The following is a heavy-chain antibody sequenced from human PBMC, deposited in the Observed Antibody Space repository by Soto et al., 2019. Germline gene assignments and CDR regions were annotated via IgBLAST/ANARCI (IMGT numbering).Heavy chain of an antibody. Sequence: QVQLVESGGGVVQPGRSLRLSCAASGFTFSSYGMHWVRQAPGKGLEWVAGIWYDGSNKYYADSVKGRFTISRDNSKNTLYLQMNSLRAEDTAVYYCARDEHDSSGYFDYWGQGTLVTVSS. J-gene: IGHJ4*02. V-gene: IGHV3-33*01. D-gene: IGHD3-22*01. CDR3: ARDEHDSSGYFDY. CDR1: GFTFSSYG. CDR2: IWYDGSNK.